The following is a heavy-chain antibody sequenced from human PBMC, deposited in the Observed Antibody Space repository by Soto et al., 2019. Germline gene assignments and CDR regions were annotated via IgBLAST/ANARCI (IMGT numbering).Heavy chain of an antibody. CDR2: IWYDGSNK. CDR1: GFTFSSYG. J-gene: IGHJ4*02. Sequence: QVQLVESGGGVVQPGRSLRLSCAASGFTFSSYGMHWGRQAPGKGLEWVAVIWYDGSNKYYAEFVQVRFTISRDNSNNTLHLQMHILRAEDTAVYYCARDRADILTGYRTKTGCYYFDYWGQGTLVTVSS. V-gene: IGHV3-33*01. CDR3: ARDRADILTGYRTKTGCYYFDY. D-gene: IGHD3-9*01.